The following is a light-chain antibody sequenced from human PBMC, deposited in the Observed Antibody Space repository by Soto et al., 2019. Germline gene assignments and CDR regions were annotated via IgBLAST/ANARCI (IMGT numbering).Light chain of an antibody. CDR2: LNSDGSH. J-gene: IGLJ3*02. V-gene: IGLV4-69*01. Sequence: QPVLTQSPSASASLGASVKLTCTLSSGHSSYAIAWHQQQPEKGPRYLMKLNSDGSHSKGDGIPDRFSGSSSVAERYLTISSIQSEDESDYSCQTLGTGSWVYVGGTKLTVL. CDR1: SGHSSYA. CDR3: QTLGTGSWV.